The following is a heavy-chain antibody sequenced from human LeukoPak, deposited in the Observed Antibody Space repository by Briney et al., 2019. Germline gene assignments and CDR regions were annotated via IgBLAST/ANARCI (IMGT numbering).Heavy chain of an antibody. CDR2: IKQDGSEK. D-gene: IGHD6-13*01. Sequence: HPGGSLRLSCAASGFTFSSYWMSWVRQAPGKGLEWVANIKQDGSEKYYVDSVKGRFTISRDNAKNSLYLQMNSLRAEDTAVYYCARTGRYSSSWYPDYWGQGTLVTVSS. V-gene: IGHV3-7*01. J-gene: IGHJ4*02. CDR3: ARTGRYSSSWYPDY. CDR1: GFTFSSYW.